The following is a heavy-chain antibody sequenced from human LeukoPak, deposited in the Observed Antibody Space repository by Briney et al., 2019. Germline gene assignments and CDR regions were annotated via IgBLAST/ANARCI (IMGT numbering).Heavy chain of an antibody. V-gene: IGHV3-23*01. CDR3: AKDQDIVVVPAAMHPFDY. D-gene: IGHD2-2*01. J-gene: IGHJ4*02. CDR1: GFTFSSYA. Sequence: GGSLRLSCAASGFTFSSYAMSWVRQAPGKGLEWVSAISGSGGSTYYADSVKGRFTISRDNSKTTLYLQMNSLRAEDTAVYYCAKDQDIVVVPAAMHPFDYWGQGTLVTVSS. CDR2: ISGSGGST.